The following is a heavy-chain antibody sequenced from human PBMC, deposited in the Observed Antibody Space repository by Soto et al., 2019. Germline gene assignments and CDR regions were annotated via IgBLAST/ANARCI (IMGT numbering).Heavy chain of an antibody. V-gene: IGHV3-30*03. CDR2: ILYDGSNK. J-gene: IGHJ4*02. CDR1: GFPFTTYG. Sequence: QVQLVESGGGEVQPGRSLRLSCAASGFPFTTYGMHWVREGPGKGLEWVAVILYDGSNKYYADSVKGRFTISRDNSKNTLYLQMNSLRPEDTSLYYCVGGQYYFDYRGQGTLVTVSS. D-gene: IGHD3-10*01. CDR3: VGGQYYFDY.